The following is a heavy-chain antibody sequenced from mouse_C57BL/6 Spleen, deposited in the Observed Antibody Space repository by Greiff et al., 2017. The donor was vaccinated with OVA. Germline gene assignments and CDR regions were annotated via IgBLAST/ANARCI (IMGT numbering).Heavy chain of an antibody. V-gene: IGHV1-55*01. CDR3: ARKASYYSNYVAMDY. J-gene: IGHJ4*01. Sequence: QVQLKQPGAELVKPGASVKMSCKASGYTFTSYWITWVKQRPGQGLEWIGDIYPGSGSTNYNEKFKSKATLTVDTSSSTAYMQLSSLTSEDSAVYYCARKASYYSNYVAMDYWGQGTSVTVSS. CDR2: IYPGSGST. D-gene: IGHD2-5*01. CDR1: GYTFTSYW.